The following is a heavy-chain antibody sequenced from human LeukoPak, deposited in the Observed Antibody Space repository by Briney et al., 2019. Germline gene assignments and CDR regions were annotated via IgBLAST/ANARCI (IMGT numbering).Heavy chain of an antibody. CDR1: GFTFSSYS. CDR3: ARLTGTESVWFGDY. V-gene: IGHV3-48*04. D-gene: IGHD3-10*01. J-gene: IGHJ4*02. Sequence: GGSLRLSCAASGFTFSSYSMNWVRQAPGKRLEWVSYISSSSSTIYYADSVKGRFTISGDNAKNSLYLQMNSLRAEDTAVYYCARLTGTESVWFGDYWGQGTLVTVSS. CDR2: ISSSSSTI.